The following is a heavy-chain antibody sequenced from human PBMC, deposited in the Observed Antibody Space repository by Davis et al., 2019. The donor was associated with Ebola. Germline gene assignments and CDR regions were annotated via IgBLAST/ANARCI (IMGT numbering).Heavy chain of an antibody. CDR2: INHSGST. J-gene: IGHJ4*02. V-gene: IGHV4-34*01. CDR1: GGSFSGYY. D-gene: IGHD6-19*01. Sequence: MPSETLSLTCAVYGGSFSGYYWSWIRQPPGKGLEWIGEINHSGSTNYNPSLKSRVTISVDTSKNQFSLKLSSVTAADTAVYYCARRPPGQWLVPFDYWGQGTLVTVSS. CDR3: ARRPPGQWLVPFDY.